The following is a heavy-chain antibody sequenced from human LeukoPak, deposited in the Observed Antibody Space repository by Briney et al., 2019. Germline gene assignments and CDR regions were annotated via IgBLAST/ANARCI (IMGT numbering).Heavy chain of an antibody. CDR1: GFTFSSYG. CDR2: ISYDGSNK. D-gene: IGHD3-22*01. Sequence: GGSLRLSCAASGFTFSSYGMHWVRQAPGKGLEWVAVISYDGSNKYYADSVKGRFTISRDNSKNTLYLQMNSLRAEDTAVYYCAKDPRYYYDSSGYWTLWGQGTLVTVSS. V-gene: IGHV3-30*18. CDR3: AKDPRYYYDSSGYWTL. J-gene: IGHJ4*02.